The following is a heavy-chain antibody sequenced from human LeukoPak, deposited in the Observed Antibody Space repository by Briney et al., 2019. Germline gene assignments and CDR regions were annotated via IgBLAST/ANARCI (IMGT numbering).Heavy chain of an antibody. J-gene: IGHJ5*02. CDR1: GGSISSYY. Sequence: SETLSLTCTVSGGSISSYYRSWIRQPPGKGLEWIGYIYYSGSTNYNPSLKSRVTISVDTSKNQFSLKLSSVTAADTAVYYCARRRRWLSHFDPWGQGTLVTVSS. CDR2: IYYSGST. CDR3: ARRRRWLSHFDP. D-gene: IGHD5-24*01. V-gene: IGHV4-59*08.